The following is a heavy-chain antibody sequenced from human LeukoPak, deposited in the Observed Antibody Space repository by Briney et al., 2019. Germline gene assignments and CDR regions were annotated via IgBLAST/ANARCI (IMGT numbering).Heavy chain of an antibody. CDR1: GFTFSSYA. V-gene: IGHV3-30*07. J-gene: IGHJ6*03. CDR3: ARDLGIVVVPAATGYYMDV. D-gene: IGHD2-2*01. CDR2: ISYDGSNK. Sequence: GGSLRLSCAASGFTFSSYAMHWVRQAPGKGLEWVAVISYDGSNKYYADSVKGRFTISRDNSKNSLYLQMNSLRAEDTAVYYCARDLGIVVVPAATGYYMDVWGKETTVTVSS.